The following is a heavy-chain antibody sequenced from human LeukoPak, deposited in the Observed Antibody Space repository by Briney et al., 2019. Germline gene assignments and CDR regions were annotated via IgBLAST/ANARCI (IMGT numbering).Heavy chain of an antibody. Sequence: GGSLRLSCAASGFTFRSYVMSWVRQAPGKGLEWVSGISASGGSTYYADSVKGRFTISRDDSKNTLYLQMNSLRAEDTAVYYCAKDLASGSYPNNFDYWGQGTLVTVSS. CDR2: ISASGGST. CDR3: AKDLASGSYPNNFDY. D-gene: IGHD1-26*01. J-gene: IGHJ4*02. V-gene: IGHV3-23*01. CDR1: GFTFRSYV.